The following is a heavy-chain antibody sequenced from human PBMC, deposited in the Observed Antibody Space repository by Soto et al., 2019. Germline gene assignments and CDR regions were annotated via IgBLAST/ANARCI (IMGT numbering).Heavy chain of an antibody. V-gene: IGHV4-4*02. J-gene: IGHJ6*02. CDR1: GGSISSSNW. CDR2: IYHSGST. Sequence: SETLSLTCAVSGGSISSSNWWSWVRQPPGKGLEWIGEIYHSGSTNYNPSLKSRVTISVDKSKNQFSLKLSSVTAADTAVYYCAELTSQREDYGMDVWGQGTTVTVSS. D-gene: IGHD2-2*01. CDR3: AELTSQREDYGMDV.